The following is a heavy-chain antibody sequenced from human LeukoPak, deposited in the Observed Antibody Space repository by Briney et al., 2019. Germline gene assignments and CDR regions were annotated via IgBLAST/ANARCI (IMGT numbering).Heavy chain of an antibody. CDR2: IKQDGSEK. Sequence: PGGSLRLSCAASGFTFSTYWMSWVRQAPGKGLEWVANIKQDGSEKNYVDSVKGRFTISRDNAGNSLYLQMNSLRAEDTAVYYCAREPRGSVPLDYWGLGTLVIVSS. V-gene: IGHV3-7*01. D-gene: IGHD4-17*01. CDR1: GFTFSTYW. J-gene: IGHJ4*02. CDR3: AREPRGSVPLDY.